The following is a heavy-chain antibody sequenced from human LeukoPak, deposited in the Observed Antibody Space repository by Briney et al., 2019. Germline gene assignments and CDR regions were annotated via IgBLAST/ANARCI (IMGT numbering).Heavy chain of an antibody. D-gene: IGHD6-19*01. CDR3: AKGYSSGTHTQVDY. J-gene: IGHJ4*02. CDR2: IRYDGSNK. CDR1: GFTFSSYG. V-gene: IGHV3-30*02. Sequence: GGSLRLSCAASGFTFSSYGMHWVRQAPGQGLEWVAFIRYDGSNKYYADSVKGRVTISRDNAKNSLYLQMNSLRAEEMALYYCAKGYSSGTHTQVDYWGQGTLVSVSS.